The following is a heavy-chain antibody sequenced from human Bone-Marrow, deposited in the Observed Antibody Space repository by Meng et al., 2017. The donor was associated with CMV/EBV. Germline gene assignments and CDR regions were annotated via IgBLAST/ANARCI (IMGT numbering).Heavy chain of an antibody. CDR3: ARGITESLFDP. D-gene: IGHD3-10*01. CDR1: GFTFSSYA. CDR2: ISYDGSNK. Sequence: GESLKISCAASGFTFSSYAMHWVRQAPGKGLEWVAVISYDGSNKYYADSVKGRFTISRDNSKNTLYLQMNSLRAEDTAVYYCARGITESLFDPWGQGTLVTVSS. V-gene: IGHV3-30-3*02. J-gene: IGHJ5*02.